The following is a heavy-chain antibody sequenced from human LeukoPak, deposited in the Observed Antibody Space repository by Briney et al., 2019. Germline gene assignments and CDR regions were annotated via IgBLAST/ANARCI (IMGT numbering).Heavy chain of an antibody. J-gene: IGHJ4*02. CDR3: ARRYCSSTSCYPHFDY. V-gene: IGHV3-7*01. CDR2: IKQDGSEK. D-gene: IGHD2-2*01. Sequence: GSLRLSCAASGFTFSSYWMSWVRQAPGKGLEWVANIKQDGSEKYYVDSVKGRFTISRDNAKNSLYLQMNSLRAEDTAVYYCARRYCSSTSCYPHFDYWGQGTLVTVSS. CDR1: GFTFSSYW.